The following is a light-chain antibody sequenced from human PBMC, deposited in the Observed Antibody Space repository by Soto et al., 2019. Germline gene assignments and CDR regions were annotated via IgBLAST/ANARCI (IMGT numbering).Light chain of an antibody. CDR2: GAS. V-gene: IGKV1-5*01. Sequence: DIQMTQSPSTLSASVGDRVTITCRASQSSSSWLAWYQQKPGKAPKLLIYGASSLESGVPSRFSGSGSVTEFTITIDSLRPDDFATYYCQQYSSASPTFGQGTKLEI. CDR3: QQYSSASPT. CDR1: QSSSSW. J-gene: IGKJ2*01.